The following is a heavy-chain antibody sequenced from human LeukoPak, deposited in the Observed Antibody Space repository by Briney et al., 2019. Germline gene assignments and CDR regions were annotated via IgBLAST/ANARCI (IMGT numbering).Heavy chain of an antibody. CDR2: INPNSGGT. J-gene: IGHJ4*02. Sequence: GASVKVSCKASGYTFTDYYMHWVRQAPGQGLEWMGWINPNSGGTKYEQKFQGRVTMTRDTSISTVYMELSRLRLDDTAVYYCARGSERCSSTSCPNKPFDYWGQGTLVTVSS. V-gene: IGHV1-2*02. CDR1: GYTFTDYY. D-gene: IGHD2-2*01. CDR3: ARGSERCSSTSCPNKPFDY.